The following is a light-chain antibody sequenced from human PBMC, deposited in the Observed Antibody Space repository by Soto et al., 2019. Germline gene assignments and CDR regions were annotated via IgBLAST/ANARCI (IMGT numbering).Light chain of an antibody. CDR1: QSVSSGY. Sequence: ETVMTQSPGTLSLSPGERATLSCRASQSVSSGYLAWYQQKPGQAPRLLIFGASNRATGIPDRFTGSGSGTDFTLTISRLEPEDFAVYYCQQYGSSPRTFGQGTKVEIK. CDR2: GAS. CDR3: QQYGSSPRT. V-gene: IGKV3-20*01. J-gene: IGKJ1*01.